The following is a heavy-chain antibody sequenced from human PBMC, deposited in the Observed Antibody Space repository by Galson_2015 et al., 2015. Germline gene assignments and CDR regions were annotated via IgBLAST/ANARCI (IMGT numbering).Heavy chain of an antibody. CDR3: TRHLYGFNPPGDY. CDR1: GFNFSDYW. Sequence: CAASGFNFSDYWMHWVRQVPGKGLVWVSRINTDGSSTTYADSVKGRFTISRDNAKNTLSLQMNSLRLEDTAMYYCTRHLYGFNPPGDYWGRGTLVTVSS. CDR2: INTDGSST. D-gene: IGHD4-17*01. V-gene: IGHV3-74*01. J-gene: IGHJ4*02.